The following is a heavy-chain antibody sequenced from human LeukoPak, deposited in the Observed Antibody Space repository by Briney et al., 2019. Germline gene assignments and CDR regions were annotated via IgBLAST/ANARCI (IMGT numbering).Heavy chain of an antibody. Sequence: ASVKVSCKASGYTFISYGVSWVRQAPGQGLEWMGWIDTYGGSTNYAQNLQGRVTVTTDTSTTTVYMELRSLRSDDTAVHYCARPNTDAAGYYFDYWGQGTLVTVSS. CDR1: GYTFISYG. CDR3: ARPNTDAAGYYFDY. CDR2: IDTYGGST. D-gene: IGHD6-13*01. V-gene: IGHV1-18*01. J-gene: IGHJ4*02.